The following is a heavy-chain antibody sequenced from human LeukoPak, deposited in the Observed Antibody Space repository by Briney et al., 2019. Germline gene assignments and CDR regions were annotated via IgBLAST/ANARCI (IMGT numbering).Heavy chain of an antibody. J-gene: IGHJ5*02. V-gene: IGHV4-4*07. CDR3: ARGWGILTGYYRRGNWFDP. D-gene: IGHD3-9*01. CDR2: IHISGTT. Sequence: PSETLSLTCTVSGGSISDYYWSWVRQPAGKGLEWIGRIHISGTTYYNPSLKSRFTMSIDTSKNQFSLKLSSVTAADTAVYYCARGWGILTGYYRRGNWFDPWGQGTLVTVSS. CDR1: GGSISDYY.